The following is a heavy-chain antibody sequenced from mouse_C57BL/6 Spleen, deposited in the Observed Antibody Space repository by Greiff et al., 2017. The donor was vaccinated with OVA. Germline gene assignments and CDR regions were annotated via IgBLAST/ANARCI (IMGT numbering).Heavy chain of an antibody. V-gene: IGHV6-3*01. CDR3: TTTVVDPAWFAY. J-gene: IGHJ3*01. Sequence: EVKLVESGGGLVQPGGSMKLSCVASGFTFSNYWMNWVRQSPEKGLEWVAQIRLKSDNYATHYAESVKGRFTISRDDSKSSVYLQMNNLRAEDTGIYYCTTTVVDPAWFAYWDQGTLVTVSA. CDR2: IRLKSDNYAT. D-gene: IGHD1-1*01. CDR1: GFTFSNYW.